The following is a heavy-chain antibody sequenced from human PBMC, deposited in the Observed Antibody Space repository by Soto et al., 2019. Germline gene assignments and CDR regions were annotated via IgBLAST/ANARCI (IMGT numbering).Heavy chain of an antibody. V-gene: IGHV3-7*03. CDR2: IKQDGSEK. D-gene: IGHD5-18*01. CDR3: AKDRGYSYGYYYYGMDV. Sequence: PGGSLRLSCAASGFTFSSYWMSWVRQAPGKGLEWVANIKQDGSEKYYVDSVKGRFTISRDNSKNTLYLQMNSLRAEDTAVYYCAKDRGYSYGYYYYGMDVWGQGTTVTVSS. CDR1: GFTFSSYW. J-gene: IGHJ6*02.